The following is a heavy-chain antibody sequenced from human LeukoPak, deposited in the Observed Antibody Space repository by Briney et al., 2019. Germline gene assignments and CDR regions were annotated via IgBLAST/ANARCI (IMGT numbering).Heavy chain of an antibody. CDR3: ARAEALYSSSWYDYYYGMDV. V-gene: IGHV4-31*03. J-gene: IGHJ6*02. CDR2: IYYSGST. Sequence: SQTLSLTCTVSGGCISSGGYYWSWIRQHPGKGLEWIGYIYYSGSTYYNPSLKSRVTISVDTSKNQFSLKLSSVTAADTAVYYCARAEALYSSSWYDYYYGMDVWGQGTTVTVSS. CDR1: GGCISSGGYY. D-gene: IGHD6-13*01.